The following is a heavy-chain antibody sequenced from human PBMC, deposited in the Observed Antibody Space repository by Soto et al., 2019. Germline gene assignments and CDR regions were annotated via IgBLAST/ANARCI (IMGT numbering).Heavy chain of an antibody. V-gene: IGHV1-3*01. Sequence: QAQLVQSGAEMKKPGASVKVSCKATGYTFSAYTMNWVRQAPGQSLEWMGWINAGSGKTKYSQNFQGRGSITRDTSASTVYMELTGLTSEDTAVYYCARDTEKLGPRANDALDIWGQGTMVTVSS. CDR2: INAGSGKT. CDR3: ARDTEKLGPRANDALDI. CDR1: GYTFSAYT. D-gene: IGHD3-3*02. J-gene: IGHJ3*02.